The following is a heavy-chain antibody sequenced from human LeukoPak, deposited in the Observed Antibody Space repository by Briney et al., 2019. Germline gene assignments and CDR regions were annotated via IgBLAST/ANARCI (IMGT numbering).Heavy chain of an antibody. J-gene: IGHJ4*02. Sequence: GGSLRLSCAASGFTFNTYVMSWVRQAPGKGLEWVSAISGSGGSTYYADSVKGRFTISRDNSKNTLYLQMNSLRAEDTAVYYCAKGLKYYYDISPSPGMYWGQGTLVTVSS. CDR3: AKGLKYYYDISPSPGMY. D-gene: IGHD3-22*01. V-gene: IGHV3-23*01. CDR2: ISGSGGST. CDR1: GFTFNTYV.